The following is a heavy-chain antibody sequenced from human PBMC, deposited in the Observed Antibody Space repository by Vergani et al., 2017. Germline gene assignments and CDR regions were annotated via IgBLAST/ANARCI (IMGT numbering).Heavy chain of an antibody. Sequence: QVQLVESGGGLVKPGGSLRLSCAASGFTFSDYYMSWIRQAPGKGLEWVSYISSSSSYTNYADSVKGRFTISRDNAKNSLYLQMNSLRAEDTAVYYCAREHEVVVAAAYYYYGMDVWGQGTTVTVSS. V-gene: IGHV3-11*05. J-gene: IGHJ6*02. D-gene: IGHD2-15*01. CDR3: AREHEVVVAAAYYYYGMDV. CDR2: ISSSSSYT. CDR1: GFTFSDYY.